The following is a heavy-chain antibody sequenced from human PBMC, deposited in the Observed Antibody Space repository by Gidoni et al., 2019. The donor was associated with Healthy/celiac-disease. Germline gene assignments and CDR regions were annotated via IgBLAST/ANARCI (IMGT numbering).Heavy chain of an antibody. CDR2: IHYSGST. D-gene: IGHD3-22*01. Sequence: QLQLQESGPGLVKPSETLSFPCTLAGGFVASSIYFWGWLRQPPGKWLEWIGSIHYSGSTYYNPSLKSRVTMSVDTSKNQFSLKLSAVNAADTAVYYCARRGITMIVVVTNDWYFDLWGRGTLVTVSS. V-gene: IGHV4-39*01. CDR3: ARRGITMIVVVTNDWYFDL. J-gene: IGHJ2*01. CDR1: GGFVASSIYF.